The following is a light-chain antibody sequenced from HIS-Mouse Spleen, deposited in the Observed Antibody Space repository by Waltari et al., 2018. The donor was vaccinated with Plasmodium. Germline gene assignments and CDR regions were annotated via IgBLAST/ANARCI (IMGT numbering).Light chain of an antibody. CDR2: LNSDGSH. V-gene: IGLV4-69*01. CDR3: QTWGTGFWV. CDR1: SGHSSYA. Sequence: QLVLTQSPPASASLGASVKLTCTLSSGHSSYALAWHQQHPEKGPRYLMKLNSDGSHSKGDGIPDRFSGSSSGAERYLTISSLQSEDEADYYCQTWGTGFWVFGGGTKLTVL. J-gene: IGLJ3*02.